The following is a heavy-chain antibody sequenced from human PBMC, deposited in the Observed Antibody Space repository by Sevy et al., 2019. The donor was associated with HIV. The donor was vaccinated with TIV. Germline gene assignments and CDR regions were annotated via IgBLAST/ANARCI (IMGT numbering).Heavy chain of an antibody. CDR1: GFTFSSYA. J-gene: IGHJ4*02. D-gene: IGHD6-19*01. Sequence: GGSLRLSCAASGFTFSSYAMSWVRQAPGKGLEWVSAISGSGGSTYYADSVKGRFTISRDNSKNTLYLQMNSPRAEDTAVYYCAKVRAGTGTGFYWYFDYWGQGTLVTVSS. V-gene: IGHV3-23*01. CDR3: AKVRAGTGTGFYWYFDY. CDR2: ISGSGGST.